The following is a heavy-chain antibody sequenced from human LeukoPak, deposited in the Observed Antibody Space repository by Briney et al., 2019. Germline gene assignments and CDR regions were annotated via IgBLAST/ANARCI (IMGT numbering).Heavy chain of an antibody. CDR3: ARELFDFDY. CDR1: GFTFDNFA. D-gene: IGHD3-10*01. J-gene: IGHJ4*02. Sequence: GGSLRLSCAPSGFTFDNFAMTWVRQAPGKGLEWVSEITGSGGSTYYADSVKGRFTISRDNSKNTLYLQMNSLRAEDTAVYYCARELFDFDYWGQGTLVTVSS. V-gene: IGHV3-23*01. CDR2: ITGSGGST.